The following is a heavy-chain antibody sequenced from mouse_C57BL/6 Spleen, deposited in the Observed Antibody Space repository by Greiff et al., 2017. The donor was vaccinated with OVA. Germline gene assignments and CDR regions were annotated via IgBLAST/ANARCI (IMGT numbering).Heavy chain of an antibody. CDR3: APYYSNYVFAY. V-gene: IGHV1-26*01. CDR2: INPNNGGT. CDR1: GYTFTDYY. Sequence: EVQLQQSGPELVKPGASVKISCEASGYTFTDYYMNWVKQSHGKSLEWIGDINPNNGGTSYNQKFKGKATLTVDKSSSTAYMELRSLTSEDSAVYYCAPYYSNYVFAYWGQGTLVTVSA. J-gene: IGHJ3*01. D-gene: IGHD2-5*01.